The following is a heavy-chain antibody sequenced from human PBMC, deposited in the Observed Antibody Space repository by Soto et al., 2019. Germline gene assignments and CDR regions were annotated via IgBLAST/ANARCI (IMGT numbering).Heavy chain of an antibody. D-gene: IGHD1-7*01. CDR1: GFTFSIYA. V-gene: IGHV3-23*01. Sequence: GGSLRLSCAASGFTFSIYAMIWVRQAPGKGLEWVSAISGTGISTYYADSVKGRFTISRDNSKNTLYMQMNSLRAEDTAVYCCARAGTTYGMDVWGQGTTVTVSS. J-gene: IGHJ6*02. CDR3: ARAGTTYGMDV. CDR2: ISGTGIST.